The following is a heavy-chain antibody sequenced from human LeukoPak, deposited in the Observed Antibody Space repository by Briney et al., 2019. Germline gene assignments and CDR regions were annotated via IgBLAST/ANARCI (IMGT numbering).Heavy chain of an antibody. D-gene: IGHD3-22*01. V-gene: IGHV4-4*07. CDR1: GVSISSYY. CDR2: IHTSGST. Sequence: SETLSLTCTVSGVSISSYYWSWIRQPAGKGLEWIGRIHTSGSTNYNPALKSRVTMSEDTSRNQFSLKLSSVTAADTAVYYCARGGYYYDSSGYYSFDYWGQGTLVTVSS. J-gene: IGHJ4*02. CDR3: ARGGYYYDSSGYYSFDY.